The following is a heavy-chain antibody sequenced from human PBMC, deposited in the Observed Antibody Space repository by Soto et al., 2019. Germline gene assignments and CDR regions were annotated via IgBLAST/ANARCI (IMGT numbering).Heavy chain of an antibody. CDR2: IYSSGSSGST. Sequence: PSETLSLTCTVSGGSISGYYWSWIRQPAGKGLEWIGRIYSSGSSGSTNYNPSLKSRVTMSVDTSKNQLSLKVDSVTAADTAVYYCARVGHNSNDAEHYYYGLDVWGQGTTVTVSS. CDR3: ARVGHNSNDAEHYYYGLDV. V-gene: IGHV4-4*07. J-gene: IGHJ6*02. CDR1: GGSISGYY. D-gene: IGHD1-20*01.